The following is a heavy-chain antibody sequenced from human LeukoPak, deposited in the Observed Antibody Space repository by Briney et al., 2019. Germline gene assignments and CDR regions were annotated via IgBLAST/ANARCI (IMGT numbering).Heavy chain of an antibody. CDR1: GYTFTDYY. J-gene: IGHJ4*02. V-gene: IGHV1-2*02. Sequence: ASVKVSCKASGYTFTDYYIHWVRQAPGQGLEWMGWINPNTGGTNYAQKFQGRVTMTRDTSISTAYMELSRLRSDDTAVYYCAISGYYYGSGTYYSDYWGQGTLVTVSS. CDR3: AISGYYYGSGTYYSDY. D-gene: IGHD3-10*01. CDR2: INPNTGGT.